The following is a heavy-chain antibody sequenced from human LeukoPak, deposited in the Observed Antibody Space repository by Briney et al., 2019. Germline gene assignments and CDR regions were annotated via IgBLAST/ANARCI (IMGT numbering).Heavy chain of an antibody. D-gene: IGHD5-12*01. CDR3: ARRSGYFTFYN. CDR1: GRPLRSYF. Sequence: ADTLSLTYTLSGRPLRSYFWSCLRPPPGKGLECIGYLYYSGSTNQNPSLKSRVTLSLDTPEHHLSLNLIFVRPARTAVFFCARRSGYFTFYNSGHRTPFTVSS. CDR2: LYYSGST. J-gene: IGHJ4*03. V-gene: IGHV4-59*08.